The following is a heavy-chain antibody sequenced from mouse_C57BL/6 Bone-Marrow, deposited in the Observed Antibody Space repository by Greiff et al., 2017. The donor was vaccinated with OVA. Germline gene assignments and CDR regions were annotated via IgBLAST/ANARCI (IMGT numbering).Heavy chain of an antibody. Sequence: QVQLQQSGAELARPGASVKLSCKASGYTFTSYGISWVKQRPGQGLEWIGEIYPRSGNTYYNEKFKGKATLTADKSSSTAYMELRSLTSEDSAVYFCARPKLAWFAYWGQGTLVTVSA. D-gene: IGHD1-3*01. V-gene: IGHV1-81*01. CDR1: GYTFTSYG. CDR3: ARPKLAWFAY. CDR2: IYPRSGNT. J-gene: IGHJ3*01.